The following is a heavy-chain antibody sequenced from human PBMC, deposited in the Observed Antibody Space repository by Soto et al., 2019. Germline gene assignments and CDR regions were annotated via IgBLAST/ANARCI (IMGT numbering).Heavy chain of an antibody. J-gene: IGHJ4*02. CDR2: IKSKTDCGTT. CDR1: GFTFSNAW. CDR3: TTIYDYDSSGYYYPLDY. Sequence: GGSLRLSCAASGFTFSNAWMNWVRQAPGKGLEWVGRIKSKTDCGTTDYAAPVKGRLTISRDDSKTTLYLQMNSLKTEDTAVYYCTTIYDYDSSGYYYPLDYWGQGTLVTVSS. V-gene: IGHV3-15*07. D-gene: IGHD3-22*01.